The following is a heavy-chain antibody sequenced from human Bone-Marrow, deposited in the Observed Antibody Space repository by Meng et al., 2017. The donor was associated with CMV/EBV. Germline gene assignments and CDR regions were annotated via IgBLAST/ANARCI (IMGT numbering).Heavy chain of an antibody. J-gene: IGHJ4*02. CDR2: ISSSSSTI. V-gene: IGHV3-48*04. D-gene: IGHD3-10*01. CDR3: ARDRGSIGY. Sequence: GESLKISCAASGFTFSSYSMNWVRQAPGKGLEWVSYISSSSSTIYYADSVKGRFTISRDNAKNSLYLQMNSLRAEDTAVYYCARDRGSIGYWGQGTLGTVSS. CDR1: GFTFSSYS.